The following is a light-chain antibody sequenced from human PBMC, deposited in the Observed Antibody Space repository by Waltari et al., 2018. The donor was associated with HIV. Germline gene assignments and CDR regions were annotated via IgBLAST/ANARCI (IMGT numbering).Light chain of an antibody. Sequence: SSELTQDPAVSVALGQTVRITCQGDTLRSYSARWYQQQPGQAPVLVMYDKANRPSGIQARFSGSSSGNTVSLTITGAQAEDEADDYCNSRDSSGNRWVFGGGTMVTVL. J-gene: IGLJ3*02. CDR1: TLRSYS. CDR2: DKA. V-gene: IGLV3-19*01. CDR3: NSRDSSGNRWV.